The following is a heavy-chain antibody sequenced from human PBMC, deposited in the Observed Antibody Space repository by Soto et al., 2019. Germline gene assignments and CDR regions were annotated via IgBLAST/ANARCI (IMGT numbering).Heavy chain of an antibody. D-gene: IGHD5-12*01. V-gene: IGHV4-31*03. Sequence: SETLSLTCTVSGGSISSGGYYWSWIRQHPGKGLEWIGYIYYSGSTYYNPSLKSRVTISVDTSKNQFSLKLSSVTAADTAVYYCAREIRGYSGYDRAIDYWGQGTLVTVSS. CDR3: AREIRGYSGYDRAIDY. CDR2: IYYSGST. J-gene: IGHJ4*02. CDR1: GGSISSGGYY.